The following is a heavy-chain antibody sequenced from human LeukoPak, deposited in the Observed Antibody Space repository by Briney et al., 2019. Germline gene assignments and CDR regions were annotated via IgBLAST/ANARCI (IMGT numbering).Heavy chain of an antibody. V-gene: IGHV4-59*01. D-gene: IGHD5-18*01. J-gene: IGHJ4*02. Sequence: SGTLSLTCTVSGGSISSYYWSWIRQPPGKGLEWIGYIYYSGSTNYNPSLKSRVTISVDTSKNQFSLKLSSVTAADTAVYYCARVSYGQYYFDYWGQGTLVTVSS. CDR2: IYYSGST. CDR1: GGSISSYY. CDR3: ARVSYGQYYFDY.